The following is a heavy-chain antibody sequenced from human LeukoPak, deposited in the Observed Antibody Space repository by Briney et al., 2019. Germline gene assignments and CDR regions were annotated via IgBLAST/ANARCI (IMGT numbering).Heavy chain of an antibody. CDR2: ISAYNGNT. J-gene: IGHJ5*02. Sequence: GASVKVSCKASGYTFTSYGISWARQAPGQGLEWMGWISAYNGNTNYAQKLQGRVTMTTDTSTSTAYMELRSLRSDDTAVYYCARGRSYYGSGSYYNWFDPWGQGTLVTVSS. CDR1: GYTFTSYG. D-gene: IGHD3-10*01. V-gene: IGHV1-18*01. CDR3: ARGRSYYGSGSYYNWFDP.